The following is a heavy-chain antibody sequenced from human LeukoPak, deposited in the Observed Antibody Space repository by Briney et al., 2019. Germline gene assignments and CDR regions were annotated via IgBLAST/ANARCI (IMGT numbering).Heavy chain of an antibody. CDR3: ARASLRFLEWSPDY. D-gene: IGHD3-3*01. V-gene: IGHV3-7*01. J-gene: IGHJ4*02. CDR2: IKQDGSEK. CDR1: GFTFSSYW. Sequence: PGGSLRLSCAASGFTFSSYWMSWVRQAPGKGLEWVANIKQDGSEKYYVDSVQGRFTISRDNAKNSLYLQMNSLRAEDTAVYYCARASLRFLEWSPDYWGQGTLVTVSS.